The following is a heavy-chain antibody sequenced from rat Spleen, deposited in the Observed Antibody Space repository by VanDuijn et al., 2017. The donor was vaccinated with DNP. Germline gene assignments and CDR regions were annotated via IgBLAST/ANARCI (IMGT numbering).Heavy chain of an antibody. Sequence: EVQLQESGPGLVKPSQSLSLTCSVTAYSITSHYWGWIRKFPGNKMEWIGHISYSGSTRYNPSLKSRISITRDTSKNQFFLQLNSVTTEDTATYYCARWVRALDYWGQGVMVTVSS. CDR1: AYSITSHY. D-gene: IGHD4-1*01. J-gene: IGHJ2*01. V-gene: IGHV3-1*01. CDR2: ISYSGST. CDR3: ARWVRALDY.